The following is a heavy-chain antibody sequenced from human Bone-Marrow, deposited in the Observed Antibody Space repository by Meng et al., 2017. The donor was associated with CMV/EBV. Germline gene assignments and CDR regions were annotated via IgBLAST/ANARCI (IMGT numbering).Heavy chain of an antibody. CDR2: INPNSGGT. V-gene: IGHV1-2*02. Sequence: ASVKVSCKASGYTFTDYYMHWVRQAPGQGLEWMGWINPNSGGTNYAQKFQGRVTMTRDTSISTAYMELSSLRSEDTAVYYCARSTPRWLQVFDYWGQGTLVTVSS. CDR1: GYTFTDYY. D-gene: IGHD5-24*01. J-gene: IGHJ4*02. CDR3: ARSTPRWLQVFDY.